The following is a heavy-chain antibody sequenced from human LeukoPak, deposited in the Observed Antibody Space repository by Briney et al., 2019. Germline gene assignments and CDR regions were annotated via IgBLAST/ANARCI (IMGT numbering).Heavy chain of an antibody. D-gene: IGHD2-15*01. J-gene: IGHJ6*03. CDR1: GGSFSGYY. CDR2: IYYSGST. Sequence: PSETLSLTCAVYGGSFSGYYWSWIRQPPGKGLNWIGSIYYSGSTYYNPSLKSRVTISVDTSKNQFSLKLRFVTPADTAVYYCARTTEGYCSGSSCYSYYYYMDVWGKGTTVTVSS. CDR3: ARTTEGYCSGSSCYSYYYYMDV. V-gene: IGHV4-34*01.